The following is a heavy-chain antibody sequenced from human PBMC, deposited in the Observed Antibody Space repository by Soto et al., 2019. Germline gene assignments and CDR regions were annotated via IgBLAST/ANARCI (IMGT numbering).Heavy chain of an antibody. V-gene: IGHV3-48*03. CDR3: ARVEWAHYYYGMDV. CDR1: GFTFSSYE. J-gene: IGHJ6*02. Sequence: PGGSLRLSCAASGFTFSSYEMNWVRQAPGKGLEWVSYISSSGSTIYYADSVKGRFTISRDNAKNSLYLQMNSLRAEDTAVYYCARVEWAHYYYGMDVWGQGTTVTV. CDR2: ISSSGSTI. D-gene: IGHD1-26*01.